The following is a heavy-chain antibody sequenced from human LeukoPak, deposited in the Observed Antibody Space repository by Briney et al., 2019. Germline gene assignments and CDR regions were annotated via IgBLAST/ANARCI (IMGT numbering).Heavy chain of an antibody. CDR3: AHTDSYYFDSGMVS. CDR1: GFRFSNYA. J-gene: IGHJ5*02. V-gene: IGHV3-23*01. CDR2: ISGGASST. Sequence: GGSLRLSCTASGFRFSNYAMNWVRQAPGKGLEWVSVISGGASSTNYADSVKGRFTISRENSKNTLYLQMNSLRAEDTAVYYCAHTDSYYFDSGMVSWGQGALVTVSS. D-gene: IGHD3-22*01.